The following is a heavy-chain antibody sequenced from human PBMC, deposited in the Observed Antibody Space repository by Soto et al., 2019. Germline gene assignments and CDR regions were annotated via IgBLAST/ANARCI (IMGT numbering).Heavy chain of an antibody. J-gene: IGHJ6*02. D-gene: IGHD4-17*01. V-gene: IGHV3-30-3*01. CDR1: GFTFSSYA. CDR3: ARVNSLLATVTAGSMDV. CDR2: ISYDGSNK. Sequence: QVQLVESGGGVVQPGRSLRLSCAASGFTFSSYAMHWVRQAPGKGLEWVAVISYDGSNKYYADSVKGRFTNSRDNSKNTLYLQMNSRRAEDKAVYYCARVNSLLATVTAGSMDVWGQGTTVTVSS.